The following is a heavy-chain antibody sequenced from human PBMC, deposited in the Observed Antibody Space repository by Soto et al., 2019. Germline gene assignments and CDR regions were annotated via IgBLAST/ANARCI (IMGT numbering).Heavy chain of an antibody. V-gene: IGHV1-69*13. D-gene: IGHD3-3*01. CDR1: GGTFSSYA. CDR2: IIPIFGTA. Sequence: SVKVSCKTSGGTFSSYAISWVRQAPGQGLEWMGGIIPIFGTANYAQKFQGRVTITADESTSTAYMELSSLRSEDTAVYYCAVGRQGKPVDYCGQGTLVTVSS. CDR3: AVGRQGKPVDY. J-gene: IGHJ4*02.